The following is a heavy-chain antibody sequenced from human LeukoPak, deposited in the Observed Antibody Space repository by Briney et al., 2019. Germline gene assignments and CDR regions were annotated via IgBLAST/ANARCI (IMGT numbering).Heavy chain of an antibody. V-gene: IGHV4-61*02. CDR2: ISKSGTT. CDR3: GIWGYGGSGATYYYYMDV. J-gene: IGHJ6*03. Sequence: PSETLSLTCTVSGDSISYATYQWNWIRQSAGKGLEWIGLISKSGTTNYNPSHWSRVTISIDTTKNQFSLKLISVTAADTAVYYCGIWGYGGSGATYYYYMDVWGKGTTVTISS. CDR1: GDSISYATYQ. D-gene: IGHD5-12*01.